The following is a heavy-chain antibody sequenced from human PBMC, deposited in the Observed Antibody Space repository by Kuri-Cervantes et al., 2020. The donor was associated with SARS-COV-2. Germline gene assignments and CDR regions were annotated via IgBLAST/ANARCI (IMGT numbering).Heavy chain of an antibody. CDR2: IIPILGIA. D-gene: IGHD2-15*01. V-gene: IGHV1-69*02. CDR1: GGTFSSYT. CDR3: ARGIVVVVAAMGYFDY. Sequence: SVKVSCKASGGTFSSYTISWVRQAPGQGLEWMGRIIPILGIANYAQKFQGRVTITADKSTSTAYMELSSLRSDDTAVYYCARGIVVVVAAMGYFDYWGQGTLVTVSS. J-gene: IGHJ4*02.